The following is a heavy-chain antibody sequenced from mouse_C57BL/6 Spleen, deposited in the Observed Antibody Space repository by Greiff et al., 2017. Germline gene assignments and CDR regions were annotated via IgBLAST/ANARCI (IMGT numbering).Heavy chain of an antibody. Sequence: VQLQESGPELVKPGASVKIPCKASGYTFTDYNMDWVKQSHGKSLEWIGDINPNNGGTIYNQKFKGKATLTVDKSSSTAYMELRSLTSEDTAVYYCARNYGGNYYFDYWGQGTTLTVAS. CDR2: INPNNGGT. J-gene: IGHJ2*01. D-gene: IGHD1-1*01. V-gene: IGHV1-18*01. CDR1: GYTFTDYN. CDR3: ARNYGGNYYFDY.